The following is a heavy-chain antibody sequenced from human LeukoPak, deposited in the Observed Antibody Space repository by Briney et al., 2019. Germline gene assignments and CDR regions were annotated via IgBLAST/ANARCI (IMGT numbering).Heavy chain of an antibody. Sequence: GGSLRLSCAASGFTFNTYAIHWVRQAPGKGLEWVGVIIYDGTNKHYADSVKGRFTISRDNSKNTVYLQMSSLRAEDTAVYYCTRDHSYLGILSYWGQGTLVTVSS. CDR3: TRDHSYLGILSY. CDR2: IIYDGTNK. D-gene: IGHD2/OR15-2a*01. J-gene: IGHJ4*02. CDR1: GFTFNTYA. V-gene: IGHV3-30*04.